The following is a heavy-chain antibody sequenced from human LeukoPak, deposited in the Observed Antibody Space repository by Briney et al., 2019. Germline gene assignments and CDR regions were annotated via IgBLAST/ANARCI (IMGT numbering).Heavy chain of an antibody. CDR3: ARADYYGSTGAFDI. D-gene: IGHD3-10*01. J-gene: IGHJ3*02. Sequence: SETLSLTCTVSGGSISSYYWSWIRQPPGKGLEWIGYIYNSGSTNYNPSLKSRVTISVDTSKNQFSLKLSSVTAADTAVYYCARADYYGSTGAFDIWGQGTMVTVSS. V-gene: IGHV4-59*01. CDR2: IYNSGST. CDR1: GGSISSYY.